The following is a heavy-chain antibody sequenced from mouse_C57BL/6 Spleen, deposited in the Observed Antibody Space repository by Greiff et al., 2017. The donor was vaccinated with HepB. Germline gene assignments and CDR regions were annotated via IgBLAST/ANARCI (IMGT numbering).Heavy chain of an antibody. Sequence: EVKLEESGPGLVKPSQSLSLTCSVTGYSITSGYYWNWIRQFPGNKLEWMGYISYDGSNNYNPSLKNRISITRDTSKNQFFLKLNSVTTEDTATYYCASYYDYPYYAMDYWGQGTSVTVSS. D-gene: IGHD2-4*01. J-gene: IGHJ4*01. CDR1: GYSITSGYY. CDR2: ISYDGSN. CDR3: ASYYDYPYYAMDY. V-gene: IGHV3-6*01.